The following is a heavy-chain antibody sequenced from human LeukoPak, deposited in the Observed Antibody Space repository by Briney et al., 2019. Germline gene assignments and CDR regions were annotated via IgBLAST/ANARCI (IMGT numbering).Heavy chain of an antibody. J-gene: IGHJ6*03. D-gene: IGHD4-17*01. CDR2: ISSSSSYI. Sequence: GGSLRLSCAASGFTFSSYSMNWVRQAPGKGLEWVSSISSSSSYIYYADSVKGRFTISRDNAKNSLYLQMNSLRAEDTAVYYCARDFAYTSYDYGDYTQPNYYYYYYMDVWGKGTTVTISS. CDR1: GFTFSSYS. V-gene: IGHV3-21*01. CDR3: ARDFAYTSYDYGDYTQPNYYYYYYMDV.